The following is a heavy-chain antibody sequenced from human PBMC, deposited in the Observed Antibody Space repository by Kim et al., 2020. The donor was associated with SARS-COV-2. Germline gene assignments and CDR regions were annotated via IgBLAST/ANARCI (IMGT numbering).Heavy chain of an antibody. J-gene: IGHJ4*02. CDR3: ARDDTMATIWNYFDY. CDR2: IYYSGST. V-gene: IGHV4-39*07. Sequence: SETLSLTCTVSGGSISSSSYYWGWIRQPPGKGLEWIGSIYYSGSTYYNPSLKSRVTISVDTSKNQFSLKLSSVTAADTAVYYCARDDTMATIWNYFDYWGQGTLVTVSS. CDR1: GGSISSSSYY. D-gene: IGHD5-12*01.